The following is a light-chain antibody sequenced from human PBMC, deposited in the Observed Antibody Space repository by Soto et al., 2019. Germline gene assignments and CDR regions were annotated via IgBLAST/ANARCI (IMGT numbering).Light chain of an antibody. CDR1: SSEVGGYNY. V-gene: IGLV2-14*01. CDR2: DVS. CDR3: SSYTTSNTRQIV. J-gene: IGLJ1*01. Sequence: QSVLTQPASLSGSPGQSITISCPGNSSEVGGYNYVSWYQQHPGKAPKFMIYDVSNRPSGVSNRFSGSKSGNTASLTISGLQAEDEADYYCSSYTTSNTRQIVFGTGTKVTVL.